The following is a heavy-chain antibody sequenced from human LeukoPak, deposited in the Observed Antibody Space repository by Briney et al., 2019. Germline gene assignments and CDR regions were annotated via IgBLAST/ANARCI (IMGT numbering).Heavy chain of an antibody. CDR2: ISSSSSYI. D-gene: IGHD2-15*01. V-gene: IGHV3-21*01. CDR1: GFTFSTYT. Sequence: PGGSLRLSCAASGFTFSTYTMNWVRQAPGKGLQWVSSISSSSSYIYYADSVKGRFTISRDNAQNSLYLQMNSLRAEDTAVYYCVRGGYCSGGSCGTDYWGQGTLVTVSS. CDR3: VRGGYCSGGSCGTDY. J-gene: IGHJ4*02.